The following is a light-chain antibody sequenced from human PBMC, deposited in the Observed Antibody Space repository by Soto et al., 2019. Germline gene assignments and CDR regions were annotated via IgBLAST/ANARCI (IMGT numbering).Light chain of an antibody. CDR2: GAS. V-gene: IGKV1-9*01. Sequence: IHLTQSASSLSASVGYRFTITCRASQGVRSYLAWYQQRPGEAPKLLIFGASTLQSGVPSRFSGGGSGTDFTLTITSLQPEDFATYYCHQVYTYPRTFGQGTKVDIK. CDR1: QGVRSY. J-gene: IGKJ1*01. CDR3: HQVYTYPRT.